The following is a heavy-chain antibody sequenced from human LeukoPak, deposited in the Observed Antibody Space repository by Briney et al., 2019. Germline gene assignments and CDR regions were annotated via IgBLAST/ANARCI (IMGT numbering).Heavy chain of an antibody. Sequence: GASVKVSCKASGYTLTAHHMHWVRQAPGQGLEWMGRINPNSGDTNYAQKFQGRVTMTRDTSISTAYMDLSRLTSDDTAVYYCARPYGSGSFDNWFDPWGQGTLVIVSS. CDR3: ARPYGSGSFDNWFDP. J-gene: IGHJ5*02. D-gene: IGHD3-10*01. CDR2: INPNSGDT. CDR1: GYTLTAHH. V-gene: IGHV1-2*06.